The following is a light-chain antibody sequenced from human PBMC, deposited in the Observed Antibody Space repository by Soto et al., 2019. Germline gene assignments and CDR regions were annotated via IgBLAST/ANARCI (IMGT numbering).Light chain of an antibody. CDR3: QQYGSSPYT. Sequence: EIVLTQSPGTLSLSPGERATLSCRASQSVSSSYLARYQQKPGQAPRLLIYGASSRATGIPDRFSGSGSGTDLTLTISRLEPEDFAVYYCQQYGSSPYTFGQGTKLEIK. V-gene: IGKV3-20*01. CDR1: QSVSSSY. J-gene: IGKJ2*01. CDR2: GAS.